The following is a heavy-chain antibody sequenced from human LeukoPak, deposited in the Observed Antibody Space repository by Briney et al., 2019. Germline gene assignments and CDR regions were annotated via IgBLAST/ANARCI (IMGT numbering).Heavy chain of an antibody. CDR1: GGSISSSSYY. V-gene: IGHV4-39*07. CDR3: AQNYYGPGD. D-gene: IGHD3-10*01. CDR2: IYYSGST. Sequence: PSETLSLTCTVSGGSISSSSYYWGWHRQPPGQGLEWNGSIYYSGSTYYNPSLKSRVTISVDTSKNQFSLKLSSVTAADTAVYYCAQNYYGPGDWGQGTLVTVSS. J-gene: IGHJ4*02.